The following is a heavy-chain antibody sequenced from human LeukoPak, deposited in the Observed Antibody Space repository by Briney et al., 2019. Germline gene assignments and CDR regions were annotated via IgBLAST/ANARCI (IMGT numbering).Heavy chain of an antibody. Sequence: HPGGSLRLSCAASGFTFSSYAMPWVRQAPGKGLEWVAVISYDGSNKYYADSVKGRFTISRDNSKNTLYLQMNSLRAEDMAVYYCASWRRKFDYWGQGTLVTVSS. CDR3: ASWRRKFDY. CDR2: ISYDGSNK. CDR1: GFTFSSYA. J-gene: IGHJ4*02. V-gene: IGHV3-30-3*01.